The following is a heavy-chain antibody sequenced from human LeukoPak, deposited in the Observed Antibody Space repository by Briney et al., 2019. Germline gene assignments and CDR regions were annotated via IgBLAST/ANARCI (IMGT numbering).Heavy chain of an antibody. CDR3: AKDRSGLNWYFDL. V-gene: IGHV3-30*18. Sequence: GGSLRLSCAASGFTFSNYGMHWVRQAPGKGLEWVAIISYDGSNQYYTDSVKGRFTISGDNSKNTLYLQINSLRAEDTAVYFCAKDRSGLNWYFDLWGRGTLVTVSS. CDR2: ISYDGSNQ. J-gene: IGHJ2*01. D-gene: IGHD6-19*01. CDR1: GFTFSNYG.